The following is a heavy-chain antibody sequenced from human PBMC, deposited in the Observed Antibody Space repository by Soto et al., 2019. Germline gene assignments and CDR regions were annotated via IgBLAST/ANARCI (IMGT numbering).Heavy chain of an antibody. V-gene: IGHV1-2*04. J-gene: IGHJ4*02. CDR3: TRMVVPTTYFHS. D-gene: IGHD3-22*01. Sequence: QVQLAQSGPEVKKPGASVKVSCKASGDTLTGSYLHWVRQAPGQGLEWLGWINPNNGDTNYAQKLRGWVTMTRDASNNTVYMELTRLTSADTAVYYCTRMVVPTTYFHSWGQGTLVTVSS. CDR2: INPNNGDT. CDR1: GDTLTGSY.